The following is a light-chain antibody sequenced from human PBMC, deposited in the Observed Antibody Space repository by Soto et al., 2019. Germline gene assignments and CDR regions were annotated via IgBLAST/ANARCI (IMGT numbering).Light chain of an antibody. CDR1: SSDIGLYNY. J-gene: IGLJ3*02. CDR3: SSYAGEINVDV. V-gene: IGLV2-8*01. Sequence: QSALTQPPSASGSPGQSVTISCAGTSSDIGLYNYVSWYQHHPGKAPRLIMYEVSKRPSGVPDRFSGSKSGNTASLTVSGLQAEDEADYYCSSYAGEINVDVFGGGTKLTVL. CDR2: EVS.